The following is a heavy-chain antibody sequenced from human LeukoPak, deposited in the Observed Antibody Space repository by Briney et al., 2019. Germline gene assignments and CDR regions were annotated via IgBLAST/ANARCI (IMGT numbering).Heavy chain of an antibody. V-gene: IGHV1-69*06. Sequence: ASVKVSCKASGGTFSSYTISWVRQAPGQGLEWMGGIIPLFGTPDYAQKFQDRLTITADKSTSTAYMELSSLRSEDTAVYYCATAPPTYDYVWGSYRLGAFDIWGQGTMVTVSS. CDR2: IIPLFGTP. J-gene: IGHJ3*02. D-gene: IGHD3-16*02. CDR3: ATAPPTYDYVWGSYRLGAFDI. CDR1: GGTFSSYT.